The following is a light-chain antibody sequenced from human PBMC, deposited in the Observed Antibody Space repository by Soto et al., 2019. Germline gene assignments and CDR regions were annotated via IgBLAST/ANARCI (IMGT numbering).Light chain of an antibody. J-gene: IGKJ5*01. CDR3: QQRSNWPIT. CDR2: DAS. V-gene: IGKV3-11*01. Sequence: EIVLTQSPATLSLSPGDRATLPCRASQGVSSYLDWYQQKPGQAPRLLIYDASTRATGIPARFSGSGSGTDFTLTISSLEPEDFAVYYCQQRSNWPITFGQGTRLEIK. CDR1: QGVSSY.